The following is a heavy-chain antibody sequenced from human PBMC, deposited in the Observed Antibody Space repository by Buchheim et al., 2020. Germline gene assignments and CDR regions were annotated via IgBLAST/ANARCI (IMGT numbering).Heavy chain of an antibody. D-gene: IGHD3-16*01. J-gene: IGHJ3*02. V-gene: IGHV4-59*01. CDR3: GRAGAGGAFDI. CDR1: GGSISSYY. Sequence: QVQLQESGPGLVKPSETLSLTCTVSGGSISSYYWSWIRQPPGKGLEWIGYIYYSGSTNYNPSLKSRVTISVDTSKNQFSLKLSSVPAADTAVYYCGRAGAGGAFDIWGQGT. CDR2: IYYSGST.